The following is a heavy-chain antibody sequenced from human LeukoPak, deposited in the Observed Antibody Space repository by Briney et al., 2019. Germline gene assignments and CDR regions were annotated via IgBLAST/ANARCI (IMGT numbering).Heavy chain of an antibody. D-gene: IGHD5-18*01. V-gene: IGHV1-2*04. CDR2: INPNSGGT. Sequence: ASVKVSCKASGYTFTGYYMHWVRQAPGQGLEWMGWINPNSGGTNYAQKFQGWVTVTRDTSISTAYMELSRLRSDDTAVYYCARHNTAMVGYYFDYWGQGTLVTVSS. CDR3: ARHNTAMVGYYFDY. J-gene: IGHJ4*02. CDR1: GYTFTGYY.